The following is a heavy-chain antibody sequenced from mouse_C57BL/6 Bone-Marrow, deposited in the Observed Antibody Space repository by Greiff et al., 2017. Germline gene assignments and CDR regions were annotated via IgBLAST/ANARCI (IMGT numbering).Heavy chain of an antibody. J-gene: IGHJ2*01. D-gene: IGHD1-1*01. CDR3: ARHVSITTVVAHFDY. V-gene: IGHV5-9*01. Sequence: DVKLVESGGGLVKPGGSLKLSCAASGFTFSSYTMSWVRQTPEKMLEWVATISGGGGNTSYPDSVKGRFTISRANAKNTLYLQMSRLMSEDTALYYWARHVSITTVVAHFDYWGQGTTLTVSS. CDR1: GFTFSSYT. CDR2: ISGGGGNT.